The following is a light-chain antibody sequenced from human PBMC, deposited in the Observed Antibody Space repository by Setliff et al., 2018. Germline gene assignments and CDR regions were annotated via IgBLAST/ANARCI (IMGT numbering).Light chain of an antibody. CDR2: EVT. Sequence: QSVLTQPAAVSGSPGQSITISCAGTNSDVGGYNYVSWYQQHPGKAPKLMIYEVTKRPPGVPARFSGSNSGNTASLTVSGLQAEDEADYYCSSYAGGSNFVFGTGTKVTVL. CDR3: SSYAGGSNFV. V-gene: IGLV2-8*01. CDR1: NSDVGGYNY. J-gene: IGLJ1*01.